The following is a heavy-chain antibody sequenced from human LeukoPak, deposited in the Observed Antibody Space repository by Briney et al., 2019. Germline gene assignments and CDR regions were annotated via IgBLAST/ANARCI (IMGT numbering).Heavy chain of an antibody. CDR3: ARCRDYSNYWGAFDI. D-gene: IGHD4-11*01. V-gene: IGHV1-69*01. J-gene: IGHJ3*02. CDR1: GGTFSSYA. CDR2: IIPIFGTA. Sequence: SSVKVSCKASGGTFSSYAISWVRQAPGQGLEWMGGIIPIFGTANYAQQFQGRVTITADECTSTAYMELSSLRSEDTAVYYCARCRDYSNYWGAFDIWGQGTMVTVSS.